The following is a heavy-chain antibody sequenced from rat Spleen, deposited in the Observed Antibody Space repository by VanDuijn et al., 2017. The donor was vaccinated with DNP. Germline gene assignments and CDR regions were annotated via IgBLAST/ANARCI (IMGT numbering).Heavy chain of an antibody. CDR3: ARPGLSGYWYFDF. CDR2: ISTGGDNT. D-gene: IGHD4-2*01. J-gene: IGHJ1*01. V-gene: IGHV5-25*01. CDR1: GFTFRNYY. Sequence: EVQLVESGGGLVQPGRSMKLSCAASGFTFRNYYMAWVRQAPTKGREWVATISTGGDNTYYRDSVQGRFTVSRDNAKSTLYLQRDSLRSEDTATYYCARPGLSGYWYFDFWGPGTMVTVSS.